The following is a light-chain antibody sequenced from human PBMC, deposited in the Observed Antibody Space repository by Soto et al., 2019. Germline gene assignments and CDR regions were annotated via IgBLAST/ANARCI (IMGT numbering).Light chain of an antibody. CDR1: SSNIGSNT. CDR2: SNN. V-gene: IGLV1-44*01. CDR3: AAWDDSLNAVV. Sequence: QPVLTQPPSASGTPGQRVTISCSGSSSNIGSNTVNWYQQLPGTAPKLLIYSNNQRPSGVPDRFSGSKSGTSASLAISGLQSEDDADYYCAAWDDSLNAVVFGGGTKLTVL. J-gene: IGLJ2*01.